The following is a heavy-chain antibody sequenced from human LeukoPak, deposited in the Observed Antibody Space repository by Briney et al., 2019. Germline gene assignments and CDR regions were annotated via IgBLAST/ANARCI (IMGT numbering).Heavy chain of an antibody. CDR3: ARILAYCGGDCSFFDY. Sequence: SETLSLTCTVSGGSTSSYYWSWIRQPPGKGLEWIGYIYYSGSTNYNPSLKSRVTISVDTSKNQFSLKLSSVTAADTAVYYCARILAYCGGDCSFFDYWGQGTLVTVSS. CDR2: IYYSGST. J-gene: IGHJ4*02. V-gene: IGHV4-59*01. D-gene: IGHD2-21*01. CDR1: GGSTSSYY.